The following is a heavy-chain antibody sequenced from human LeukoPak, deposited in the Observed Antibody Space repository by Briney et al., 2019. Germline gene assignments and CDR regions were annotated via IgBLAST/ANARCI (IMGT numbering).Heavy chain of an antibody. CDR3: ARGRGGGSYYDFDY. CDR1: GFTFSSYW. CDR2: INTDGSSA. V-gene: IGHV3-74*01. Sequence: GGSLRLSCAASGFTFSSYWMHWVRQAPGKGLVWVSRINTDGSSATYADSVKGRFTISRDNAKNTLYLQMNSLRAEDTAVYYCARGRGGGSYYDFDYWGQGTLVTVAS. J-gene: IGHJ4*02. D-gene: IGHD1-26*01.